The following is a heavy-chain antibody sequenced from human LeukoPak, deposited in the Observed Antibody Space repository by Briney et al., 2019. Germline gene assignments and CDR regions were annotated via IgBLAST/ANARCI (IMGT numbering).Heavy chain of an antibody. D-gene: IGHD6-13*01. CDR2: IKQDGSEK. V-gene: IGHV3-7*01. J-gene: IGHJ6*02. CDR1: GFTFSSYW. CDR3: ARDRATSSWYSYYYYYGMDV. Sequence: GGSLRLSCAASGFTFSSYWMSWVRQAPGKGLEWVANIKQDGSEKYYVDSVKGRFTISGDNAKNSLYLQMNSLRAEDTAVYYCARDRATSSWYSYYYYYGMDVWGQGTTVTVSS.